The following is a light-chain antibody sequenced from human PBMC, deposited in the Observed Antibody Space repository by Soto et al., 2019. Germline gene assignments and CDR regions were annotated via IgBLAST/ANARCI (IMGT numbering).Light chain of an antibody. V-gene: IGLV2-23*01. Sequence: QSVLTQPASVSGSPGQSITISCTVTGSDVRTYNLVSWYQQHPGKVPKLIIYEASKRPSGVSNRFSGSQPGNTASLTVSGLQAEDEADYYCCSYARDKTYVFGSGTKLTVL. CDR1: GSDVRTYNL. CDR3: CSYARDKTYV. J-gene: IGLJ1*01. CDR2: EAS.